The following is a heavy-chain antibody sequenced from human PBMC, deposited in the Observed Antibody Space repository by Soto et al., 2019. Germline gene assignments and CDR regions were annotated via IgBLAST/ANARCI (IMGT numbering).Heavy chain of an antibody. CDR3: ARESVSARDTTPN. CDR2: IYYSGST. V-gene: IGHV4-31*03. J-gene: IGHJ4*02. CDR1: GGSISSGGYY. D-gene: IGHD6-6*01. Sequence: QVQLQESGPGLVKPSQTLSLTCTVSGGSISSGGYYWSWIRQHPGKGLEWIGYIYYSGSTYYNPSLKSRVTISVEPSKNQFARKRSSVTAADTAVYYCARESVSARDTTPNWGQGTLVTVSS.